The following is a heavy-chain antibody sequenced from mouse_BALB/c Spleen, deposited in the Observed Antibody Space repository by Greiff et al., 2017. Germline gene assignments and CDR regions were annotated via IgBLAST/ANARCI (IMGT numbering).Heavy chain of an antibody. CDR1: GFTFSDYY. D-gene: IGHD1-2*01. J-gene: IGHJ4*01. CDR2: ISSGGSYT. CDR3: TRDRALRPSYYAMDY. V-gene: IGHV5-4*02. Sequence: EVQRVESGGGLVKPGGSLKLSCAASGFTFSDYYMYWVRQTPEKRLEWVATISSGGSYTYYPDSVKGRFTISRDNAKNTLYLQMSSLKSEDTAMYYCTRDRALRPSYYAMDYWGQGTSVTVSS.